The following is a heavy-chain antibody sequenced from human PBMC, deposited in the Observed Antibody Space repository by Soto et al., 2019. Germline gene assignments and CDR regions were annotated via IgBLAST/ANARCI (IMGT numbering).Heavy chain of an antibody. CDR3: ARRYAENFDY. Sequence: SETLSLTCTVSGGSISSGGYYWSWIRQHPGKGLEWIGYIYYSGSTYYNPSLKSRVTISVDTSKNQFSLKLSSVTAADTAVYYCARRYAENFDYWGQGTLVTVSS. J-gene: IGHJ4*02. D-gene: IGHD2-8*01. CDR2: IYYSGST. CDR1: GGSISSGGYY. V-gene: IGHV4-31*03.